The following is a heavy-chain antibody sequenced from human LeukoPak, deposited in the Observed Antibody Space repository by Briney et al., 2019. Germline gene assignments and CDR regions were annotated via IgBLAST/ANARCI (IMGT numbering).Heavy chain of an antibody. CDR1: GCSISSGDYY. J-gene: IGHJ4*02. CDR3: ARVRDGDYSYYFDY. CDR2: IYYSGST. Sequence: SQTLSLTCTVSGCSISSGDYYWSWIRQPPGKGLEWIGYIYYSGSTYYNPSLKSRVTISVDTSKNQFSLKLSSVTAADTAVYYCARVRDGDYSYYFDYWGQGTLVTVFS. D-gene: IGHD4-17*01. V-gene: IGHV4-30-4*01.